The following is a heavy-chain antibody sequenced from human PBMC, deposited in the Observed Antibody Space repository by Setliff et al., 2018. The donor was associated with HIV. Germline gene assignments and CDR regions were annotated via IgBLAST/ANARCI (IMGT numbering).Heavy chain of an antibody. Sequence: PSETLSLTCTVSGGSISSDDYYWNWIRQPPGKGLEWIGYITYSGSAYYNPSLKSRVTMSVDTSKNQFSLKLSSVTAADTAVYYCARAEWIQLWFGAFDIWGQGTMVTVS. CDR3: ARAEWIQLWFGAFDI. CDR2: ITYSGSA. J-gene: IGHJ3*02. CDR1: GGSISSDDYY. D-gene: IGHD5-18*01. V-gene: IGHV4-30-4*08.